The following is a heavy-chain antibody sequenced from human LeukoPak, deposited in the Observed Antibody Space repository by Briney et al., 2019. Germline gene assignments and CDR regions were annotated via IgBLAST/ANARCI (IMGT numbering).Heavy chain of an antibody. CDR3: ARGVGSSWSYYFDY. Sequence: ASVKVSCKASGYTFTSYDINWVRQATRQGLEWMGWMNPNSGNTGYAQKFQGRVTMTRNTSISTAYMELSSLRSEDTAVYYCARGVGSSWSYYFDYWGQGTLVTVSS. J-gene: IGHJ4*02. V-gene: IGHV1-8*01. CDR2: MNPNSGNT. D-gene: IGHD6-13*01. CDR1: GYTFTSYD.